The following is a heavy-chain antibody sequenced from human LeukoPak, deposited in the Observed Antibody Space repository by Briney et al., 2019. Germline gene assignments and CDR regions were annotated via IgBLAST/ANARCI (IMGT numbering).Heavy chain of an antibody. Sequence: GGSLRLSCAASGFTSSSYAMHWVRQAPGKGLEWVAVISYDGSNKYYADSVKGRFTISRDNSKNTLYLQMNSLRAEDTAVYYCARTAGDSGYWGQGTLVTVSS. CDR2: ISYDGSNK. J-gene: IGHJ4*02. CDR3: ARTAGDSGY. CDR1: GFTSSSYA. D-gene: IGHD1-26*01. V-gene: IGHV3-30-3*01.